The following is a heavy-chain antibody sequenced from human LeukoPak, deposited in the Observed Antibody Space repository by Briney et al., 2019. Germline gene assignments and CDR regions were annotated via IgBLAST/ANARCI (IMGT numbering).Heavy chain of an antibody. Sequence: ASLKVSCKASGYTFISYYMHWVRQAPGQGLEWMGRINPNSGGTDYAQKFQGRVTMTRDTSISTAYLEFSSLRSDDTAVYYCARDWSMTTLDYWGQGTLVTVSS. CDR1: GYTFISYY. CDR3: ARDWSMTTLDY. V-gene: IGHV1-2*06. CDR2: INPNSGGT. D-gene: IGHD4-17*01. J-gene: IGHJ4*02.